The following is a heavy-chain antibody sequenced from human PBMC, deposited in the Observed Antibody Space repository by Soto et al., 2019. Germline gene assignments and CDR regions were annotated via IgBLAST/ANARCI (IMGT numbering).Heavy chain of an antibody. CDR2: INHSGLT. CDR1: CESFRGFY. V-gene: IGHV4-34*01. J-gene: IGHJ4*02. CDR3: ARGDQGRGRDDFWSGPRGPFDY. D-gene: IGHD3-3*01. Sequence: SETLSLTCAVSCESFRGFYWSWICQTPGKGLEWIGEINHSGLTNYHPTLKSRVTMSVDTSKNQFSLKVNSVTAADTAVYYCARGDQGRGRDDFWSGPRGPFDYWGQGNLVTVSS.